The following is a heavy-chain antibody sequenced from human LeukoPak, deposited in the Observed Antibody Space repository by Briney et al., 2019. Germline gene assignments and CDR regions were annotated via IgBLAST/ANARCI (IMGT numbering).Heavy chain of an antibody. Sequence: ASVKVSCKASGYPFTTYYMHWVRQAPGQGLEWMGWINPNSGGTNYAQKFQGRVTMSRDTSISTAYMELSRLRSDDTAVYYCARDSGERGSRSYLIAYWGQGTLVTVSS. CDR1: GYPFTTYY. J-gene: IGHJ4*02. D-gene: IGHD3-10*01. V-gene: IGHV1-2*02. CDR2: INPNSGGT. CDR3: ARDSGERGSRSYLIAY.